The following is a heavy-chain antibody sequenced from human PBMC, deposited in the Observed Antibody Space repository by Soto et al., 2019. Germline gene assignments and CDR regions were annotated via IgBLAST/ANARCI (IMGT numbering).Heavy chain of an antibody. CDR3: ARGLILWFGELSRRGGYYYYMDV. CDR2: INDSGNI. V-gene: IGHV4-34*01. J-gene: IGHJ6*03. Sequence: QVQLQQWGAGLLKPSETLSLTCAVYGGSFSGYQWTWIRQTPGKGLEWIGEINDSGNINYNPSLKSRVTILVDTAKKRFSLKLSSVTAADTAVYYGARGLILWFGELSRRGGYYYYMDVWGKGTTVTVSS. CDR1: GGSFSGYQ. D-gene: IGHD3-10*01.